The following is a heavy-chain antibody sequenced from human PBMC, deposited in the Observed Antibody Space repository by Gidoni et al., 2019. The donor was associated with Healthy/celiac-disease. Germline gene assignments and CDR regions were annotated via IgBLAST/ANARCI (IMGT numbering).Heavy chain of an antibody. CDR2: IYPGDSDT. J-gene: IGHJ4*02. CDR3: ARTLGETYSSSWSDFDY. D-gene: IGHD6-13*01. CDR1: GYSFTSYW. V-gene: IGHV5-51*01. Sequence: EVQLVQSGAEVKKPGETLKISCKGSGYSFTSYWIGWVRQMPWKGLEWMVIIYPGDSDTRYSPSFQGQVTISADKSISTAYLQWSSLKASDTAMYYCARTLGETYSSSWSDFDYWGQGTLVTVSS.